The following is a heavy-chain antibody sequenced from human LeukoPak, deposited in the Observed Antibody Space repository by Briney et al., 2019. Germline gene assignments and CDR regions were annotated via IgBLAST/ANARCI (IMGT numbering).Heavy chain of an antibody. J-gene: IGHJ4*02. CDR3: ASYGPGYNRRIT. CDR2: IHLVTGDT. D-gene: IGHD5-18*01. V-gene: IGHV1-2*02. CDR1: LTGYY. Sequence: GASVKVSCPLTGYYMQWVRQAPGQGLEWMGWIHLVTGDTNYAQRFQGRVTMTRDTSSRTTYMELSRLTSGDTALYYCASYGPGYNRRITWGQGTQVTVSS.